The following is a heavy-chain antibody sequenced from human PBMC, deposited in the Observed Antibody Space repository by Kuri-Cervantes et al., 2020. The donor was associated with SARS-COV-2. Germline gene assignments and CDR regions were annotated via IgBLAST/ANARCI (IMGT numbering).Heavy chain of an antibody. CDR3: ARDLEAVAGGAFDI. Sequence: ASVKVSCKASGYTFTSYGISWVRQAPGQGLEWMGWISAYNGNTNYAQKLQGRVPMTTDTSTSTAYMELSRLRSDDTAVYYCARDLEAVAGGAFDIWGQGTMVTVSS. CDR2: ISAYNGNT. J-gene: IGHJ3*02. CDR1: GYTFTSYG. D-gene: IGHD6-19*01. V-gene: IGHV1-18*01.